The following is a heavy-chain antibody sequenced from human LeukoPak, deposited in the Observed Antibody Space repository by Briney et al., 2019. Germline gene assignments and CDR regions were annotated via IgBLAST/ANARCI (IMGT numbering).Heavy chain of an antibody. V-gene: IGHV3-23*01. CDR2: LTGSGTST. D-gene: IGHD3-10*01. CDR1: GFRFSSYA. Sequence: PGGSLSLSCAASGFRFSSYAMTWVRQAPGKGLEEVSSLTGSGTSTYYADSVKGRFTISRDNSKNTLYLQMNSLTDEDTAVYYCARDLSGSYMSDYWGQGTLVTVSS. J-gene: IGHJ4*02. CDR3: ARDLSGSYMSDY.